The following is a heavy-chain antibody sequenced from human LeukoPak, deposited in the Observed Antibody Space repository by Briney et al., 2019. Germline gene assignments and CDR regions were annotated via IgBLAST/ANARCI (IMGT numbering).Heavy chain of an antibody. CDR2: INHSGST. V-gene: IGHV4-34*01. CDR1: GGSFSGYY. J-gene: IGHJ3*02. CDR3: GGGPDAFDI. Sequence: SETLSLTCAVYGGSFSGYYWSWIRQPPGKGLEWIGEINHSGSTNYNPSLKSRVTISVDTSKNQFSLKLSSVTAADTAVYYCGGGPDAFDIWGQGTMATVSS. D-gene: IGHD3-16*01.